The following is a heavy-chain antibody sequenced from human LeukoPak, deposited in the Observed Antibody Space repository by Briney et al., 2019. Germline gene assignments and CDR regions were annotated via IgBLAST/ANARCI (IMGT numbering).Heavy chain of an antibody. CDR2: INPNSGAT. CDR1: GYTFTDCF. D-gene: IGHD2-2*01. J-gene: IGHJ4*02. Sequence: ASVKVSCKSSGYTFTDCFIHWVRQAPGQGLEWMGWINPNSGATKYAQKFQGRVSMTRDTSINTAYMDLTNLRSDDTAIFYCARVKKLMPELEFWGQGTLVTVSS. V-gene: IGHV1-2*02. CDR3: ARVKKLMPELEF.